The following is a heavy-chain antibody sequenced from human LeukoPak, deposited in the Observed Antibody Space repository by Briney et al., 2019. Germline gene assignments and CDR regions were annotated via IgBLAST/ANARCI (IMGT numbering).Heavy chain of an antibody. CDR1: GFTFSSYA. D-gene: IGHD2-2*01. J-gene: IGHJ4*02. CDR3: ARDRYQNSGLFDY. V-gene: IGHV3-30-3*01. Sequence: GGSLRLSCAASGFTFSSYAMHWVRQAPGKGLEWVAVISYDGSNKYYADSVKGRFTISRDNSKNTLYLQMNSLRAEDTAVYYCARDRYQNSGLFDYWGQGTLVTVSS. CDR2: ISYDGSNK.